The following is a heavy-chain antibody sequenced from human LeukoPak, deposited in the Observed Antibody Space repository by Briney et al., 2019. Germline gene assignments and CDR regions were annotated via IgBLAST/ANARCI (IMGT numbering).Heavy chain of an antibody. V-gene: IGHV3-30*09. D-gene: IGHD3-10*01. Sequence: GRSLRLPCAASGSTFSSYAMHWVRQAPGKGLEWVALISNDGTYKYYADSVKGRFAISRDNSKNTLYLQMNSLRAEDTAMYYCARGRGNIYYFDFWGQGTLVTVSS. CDR2: ISNDGTYK. J-gene: IGHJ4*02. CDR3: ARGRGNIYYFDF. CDR1: GSTFSSYA.